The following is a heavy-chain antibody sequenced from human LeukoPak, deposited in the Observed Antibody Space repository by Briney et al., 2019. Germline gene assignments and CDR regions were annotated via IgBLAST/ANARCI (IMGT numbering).Heavy chain of an antibody. Sequence: SETLSLTCTVSGGSISSGGYYWSWIRQHPGKGLEWIGYIYYSGSTYYNPSLKSRVTISVDTSKNQFSLKLSSVTAADTAVYYCVRDGGYCSGGSCQGFDPWGQGTLVTVSS. CDR2: IYYSGST. V-gene: IGHV4-31*03. D-gene: IGHD2-15*01. CDR1: GGSISSGGYY. J-gene: IGHJ5*02. CDR3: VRDGGYCSGGSCQGFDP.